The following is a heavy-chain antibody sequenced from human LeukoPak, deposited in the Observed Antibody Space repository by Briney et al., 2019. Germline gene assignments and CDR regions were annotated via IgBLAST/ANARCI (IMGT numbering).Heavy chain of an antibody. J-gene: IGHJ4*02. CDR3: ARAGYAILSPLDH. CDR1: GFTFSDHY. CDR2: TRNKANSYTT. D-gene: IGHD5-12*01. Sequence: GGSLRLSCAASGFTFSDHYMDWVRQAPGKGLEWVGRTRNKANSYTTEYAASVKGRFTISRDDSKNSLYLQMNNLKTEDTAMYYCARAGYAILSPLDHWGLGTLVTVSS. V-gene: IGHV3-72*01.